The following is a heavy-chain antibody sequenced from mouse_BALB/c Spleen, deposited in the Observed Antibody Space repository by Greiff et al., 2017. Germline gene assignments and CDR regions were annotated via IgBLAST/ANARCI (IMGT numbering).Heavy chain of an antibody. CDR1: GFTFNTNA. Sequence: GGGLVQPKGSLKLSCAASGFTFNTNAMNWVRQAPGKGLEWVARIRSKSNNYATYYADSVKDRFTISRDDSQSMLYLQMNNLKTEDTAMYYCVRDGSYYFDYWGQGTTLTVSS. V-gene: IGHV10S3*01. CDR3: VRDGSYYFDY. J-gene: IGHJ2*01. D-gene: IGHD2-2*01. CDR2: IRSKSNNYAT.